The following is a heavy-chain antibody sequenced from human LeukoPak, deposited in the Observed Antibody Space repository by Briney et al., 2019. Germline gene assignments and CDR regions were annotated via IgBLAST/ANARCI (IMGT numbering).Heavy chain of an antibody. Sequence: GGSLRLSCAASGFTFSSYAMSWVRQAPGKGLEWVSAISGSGGSTYYADSVKGRFTISRDNAKNTLYLQMNSLRVEDTAVYYCAGGDSGFGYWGQGTLVTVSS. CDR3: AGGDSGFGY. D-gene: IGHD3-10*01. CDR1: GFTFSSYA. V-gene: IGHV3-23*01. CDR2: ISGSGGST. J-gene: IGHJ4*02.